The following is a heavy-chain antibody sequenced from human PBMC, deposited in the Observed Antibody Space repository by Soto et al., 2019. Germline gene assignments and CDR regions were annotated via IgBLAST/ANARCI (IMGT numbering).Heavy chain of an antibody. Sequence: QVQLVESGGGVVQPGRSLRLSCAASGFTFNSYGMHWVRQAPGKGLEWVAVIWYDGSNKYYADSVKGRFTISRDNSKNTLYLQMNSLRADYTAVYYCARSHNWNYVGLDYWGQGTLVTVSS. CDR3: ARSHNWNYVGLDY. CDR2: IWYDGSNK. V-gene: IGHV3-33*01. D-gene: IGHD1-7*01. J-gene: IGHJ4*02. CDR1: GFTFNSYG.